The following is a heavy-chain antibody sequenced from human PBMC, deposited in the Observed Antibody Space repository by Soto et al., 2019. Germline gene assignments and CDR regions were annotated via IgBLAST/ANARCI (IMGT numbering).Heavy chain of an antibody. D-gene: IGHD7-27*01. CDR3: AHRRVNGDRIDY. CDR2: IYWDDDK. CDR1: GFSISTSGVG. J-gene: IGHJ4*02. V-gene: IGHV2-5*02. Sequence: QITLKESGPTLVKPTQTLTLTCTFSGFSISTSGVGVGWIRQPPGKALEWLALIYWDDDKRYSPSLKSRITITKDTSKNQVVLTMTNMDPVDTATYYCAHRRVNGDRIDYWGQGTLVTVSS.